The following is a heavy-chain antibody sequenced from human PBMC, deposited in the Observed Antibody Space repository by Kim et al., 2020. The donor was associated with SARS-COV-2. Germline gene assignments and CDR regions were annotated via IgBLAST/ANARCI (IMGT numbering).Heavy chain of an antibody. V-gene: IGHV4-59*01. J-gene: IGHJ6*02. CDR3: ARVRPLYSWSYYYGMDV. CDR2: IYYSGST. CDR1: GGSISTYY. D-gene: IGHD1-26*01. Sequence: SETLSLTCTVSGGSISTYYWSWIRQPPGKGLEWIGYIYYSGSTNYNPSLKSRVTISVDTSNNQFSLKLSSVTAADTAVYYCARVRPLYSWSYYYGMDVWGQGTTVTVSS.